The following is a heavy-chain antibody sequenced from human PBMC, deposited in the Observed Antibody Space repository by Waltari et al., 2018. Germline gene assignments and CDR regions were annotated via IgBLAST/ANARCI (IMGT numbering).Heavy chain of an antibody. D-gene: IGHD4-17*01. Sequence: QVQLQESGPGLVKPSETLSLTCTVSGGSISGYYWSWIRQPPGKGLEWIGHINNRGSTNNSTSLKSRVTRSIDTSENQFSLKLSSVTAADTAVYYCARAYYGDSYDYWGQGTLVTVS. CDR3: ARAYYGDSYDY. J-gene: IGHJ4*02. CDR2: INNRGST. V-gene: IGHV4-59*08. CDR1: GGSISGYY.